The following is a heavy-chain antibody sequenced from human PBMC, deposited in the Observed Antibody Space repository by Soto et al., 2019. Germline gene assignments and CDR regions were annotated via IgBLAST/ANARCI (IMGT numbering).Heavy chain of an antibody. CDR2: IRSKANSYAT. D-gene: IGHD4-17*01. J-gene: IGHJ4*02. V-gene: IGHV3-73*01. CDR1: GFTFSGSA. CDR3: TSVVIGVTTVTRWNTFDY. Sequence: EVQLVESGGGLVQPGGSLKLSCAASGFTFSGSAMHWVRQASGKGLEWVGRIRSKANSYATAYAASVKGRFTISRDDSKNTAYLQINSLKTEDTAVYYCTSVVIGVTTVTRWNTFDYWVQGTLVTVSS.